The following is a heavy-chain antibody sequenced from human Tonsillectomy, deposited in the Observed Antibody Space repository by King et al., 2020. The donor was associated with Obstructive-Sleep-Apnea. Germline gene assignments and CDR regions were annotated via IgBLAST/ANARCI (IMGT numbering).Heavy chain of an antibody. J-gene: IGHJ4*02. CDR2: MYYSGNT. CDR1: GGSISNYY. Sequence: VQLQESGPGLVKPSETLSLTCTVSGGSISNYYWSCIRQPPGKGLEWIGYMYYSGNTNFNPSLKSRVTISADTSNIQFSLGLSSVTAADTAVYYCARHRGVEDYGGYGDYFDYWGQGTLVTVSS. V-gene: IGHV4-59*08. D-gene: IGHD5-12*01. CDR3: ARHRGVEDYGGYGDYFDY.